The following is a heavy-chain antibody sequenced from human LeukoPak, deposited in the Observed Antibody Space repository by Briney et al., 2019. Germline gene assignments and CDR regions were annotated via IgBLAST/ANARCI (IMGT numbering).Heavy chain of an antibody. Sequence: SETLSLTCTVSGGSISSSSYYWGWIRQPPGKGLEWIGSIYYSGSTYYNPSLKGRVTISVGTSKNQFSLKLSSVTAADTAVYYCARDLRYCSSTSCYAYGMDVWGQGTTVTVSS. V-gene: IGHV4-39*07. D-gene: IGHD2-2*01. CDR1: GGSISSSSYY. CDR3: ARDLRYCSSTSCYAYGMDV. J-gene: IGHJ6*02. CDR2: IYYSGST.